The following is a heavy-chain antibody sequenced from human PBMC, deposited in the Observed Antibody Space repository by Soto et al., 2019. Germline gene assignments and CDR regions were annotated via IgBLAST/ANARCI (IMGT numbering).Heavy chain of an antibody. CDR3: VRDGGDGGGYDFWTGYSPLRHHAFDI. CDR2: LYSSGTT. D-gene: IGHD3-3*01. V-gene: IGHV4-4*07. J-gene: IGHJ3*02. CDR1: GGPVSGYH. Sequence: QVQLQESGPGLVKPSETLSLTCTVSGGPVSGYHWSWIRQSAGKGLEWVGRLYSSGTTASNPSLKGRVTMFIDRSKNQFSLNLNSVTAADTAVYYCVRDGGDGGGYDFWTGYSPLRHHAFDIWGRGTRITVTS.